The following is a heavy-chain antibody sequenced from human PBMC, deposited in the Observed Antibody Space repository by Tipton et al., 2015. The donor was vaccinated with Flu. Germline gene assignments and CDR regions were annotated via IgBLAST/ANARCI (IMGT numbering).Heavy chain of an antibody. Sequence: GFLRLSCAASGFTFSSYAMSWVRQAPGKGLEWVSAISGSGGSTYYADSVKGRFTISRDNSKNTLYLQMNSLRAEDTAVYYCAKMTTVITGYFDLWGRGTLVTVSS. CDR2: ISGSGGST. CDR1: GFTFSSYA. J-gene: IGHJ2*01. V-gene: IGHV3-23*01. CDR3: AKMTTVITGYFDL. D-gene: IGHD4-17*01.